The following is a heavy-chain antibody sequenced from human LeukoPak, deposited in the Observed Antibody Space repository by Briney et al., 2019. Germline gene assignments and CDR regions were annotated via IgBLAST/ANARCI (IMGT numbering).Heavy chain of an antibody. CDR2: ISSSSSYI. V-gene: IGHV3-21*01. CDR1: GLTFSSYS. D-gene: IGHD3-22*01. J-gene: IGHJ3*02. Sequence: GGSLRLSCAASGLTFSSYSMNWVRQAPGRGLEWVSSISSSSSYIYYADSVKGRYTISRDNAKNSLYLQINSLRAEDTAVYYCARGRYDSSGYNKRRDAFDIWGQGTMVTVSS. CDR3: ARGRYDSSGYNKRRDAFDI.